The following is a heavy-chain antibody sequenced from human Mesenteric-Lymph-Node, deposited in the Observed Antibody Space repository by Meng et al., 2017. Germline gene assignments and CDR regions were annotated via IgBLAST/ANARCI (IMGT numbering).Heavy chain of an antibody. D-gene: IGHD3-10*01. V-gene: IGHV4-38-2*01. CDR3: ASTMVRGDLYYYYGMDV. CDR1: GYSISSGYY. Sequence: SETLSLTCAVSGYSISSGYYWGWIRQPPGKGLEWIGSIYHSGSTYYNPSLKSRVTISVDTSKNQFSLKLSSVTAADTAVYYCASTMVRGDLYYYYGMDVWAKGPRSPSP. CDR2: IYHSGST. J-gene: IGHJ6*02.